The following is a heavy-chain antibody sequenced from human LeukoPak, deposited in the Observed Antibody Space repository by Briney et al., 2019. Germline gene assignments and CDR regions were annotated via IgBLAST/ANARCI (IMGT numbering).Heavy chain of an antibody. Sequence: GGSLRLSCAVSGFTFSNNWMHWVRQAPGKGLVWVSRISSDGSRTDYADPVKGRFTVSRDNAKNTLYLQMNSLRVEDTAVYCCARAVWEYKFDYWGQGDLVTVSS. CDR1: GFTFSNNW. CDR3: ARAVWEYKFDY. V-gene: IGHV3-74*01. CDR2: ISSDGSRT. J-gene: IGHJ4*02. D-gene: IGHD3-16*01.